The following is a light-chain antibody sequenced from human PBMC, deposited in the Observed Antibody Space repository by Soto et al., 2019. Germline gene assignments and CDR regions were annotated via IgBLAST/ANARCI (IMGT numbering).Light chain of an antibody. J-gene: IGLJ2*01. Sequence: QSALTQPASVSGSPGQSITISCTGTSSDVGGYNYVSWYQQHPGKAPKLMIYEVSNRPSGVSNRFSGSKSGNTASLTISGLQAEDEAEYYCSSYTSSSTPYVVFGGGTQLTVL. CDR1: SSDVGGYNY. CDR3: SSYTSSSTPYVV. CDR2: EVS. V-gene: IGLV2-14*01.